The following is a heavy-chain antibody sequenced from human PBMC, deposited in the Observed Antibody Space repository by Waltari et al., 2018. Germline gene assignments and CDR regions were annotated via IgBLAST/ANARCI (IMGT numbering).Heavy chain of an antibody. Sequence: EEQLLESGGGLVQPGDSLRLSCAASGFRFSNYWMNWVRQAPGKGLVWVARISNDESSITYADSVKGRFTISRDNSKNTLYLQMNSLRAEDTAVYYCARDVAAAGNAFDIWGQGTMVTVSS. J-gene: IGHJ3*02. D-gene: IGHD6-13*01. CDR3: ARDVAAAGNAFDI. CDR1: GFRFSNYW. CDR2: ISNDESSI. V-gene: IGHV3-74*03.